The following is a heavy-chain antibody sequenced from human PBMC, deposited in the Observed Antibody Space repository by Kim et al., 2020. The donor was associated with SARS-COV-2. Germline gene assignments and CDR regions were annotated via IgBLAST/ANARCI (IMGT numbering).Heavy chain of an antibody. CDR3: ARGQWLVPLRPWFDP. Sequence: SETLSLTCTVSGGSISSGDYYWSWIRQPPGKGLEWIGYIYYSGSTYYNPSLKSRVTISVDTSKNQFSLKLSSVTAADTAVYYCARGQWLVPLRPWFDPWGQGTRVTVSS. V-gene: IGHV4-30-4*01. CDR2: IYYSGST. J-gene: IGHJ5*02. D-gene: IGHD6-19*01. CDR1: GGSISSGDYY.